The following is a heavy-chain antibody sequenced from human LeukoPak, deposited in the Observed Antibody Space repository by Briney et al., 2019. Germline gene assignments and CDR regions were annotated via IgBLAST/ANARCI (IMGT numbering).Heavy chain of an antibody. Sequence: SQTLSLTCTVSGGSISSGDYYWNWIRQHPGKGLEWIGYIYYSGSTNYNPSLKSRVTISVDTSKNQFSLKLSSVTAADTAVYYCARRKTYYDSSGYYWAFDYWGQGTLVTVSS. CDR3: ARRKTYYDSSGYYWAFDY. CDR1: GGSISSGDYY. J-gene: IGHJ4*02. CDR2: IYYSGST. V-gene: IGHV4-31*03. D-gene: IGHD3-22*01.